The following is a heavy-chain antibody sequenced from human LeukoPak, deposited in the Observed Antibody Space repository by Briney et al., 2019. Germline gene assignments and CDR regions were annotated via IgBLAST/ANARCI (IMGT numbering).Heavy chain of an antibody. D-gene: IGHD1-14*01. CDR2: IYYSGST. CDR3: ARQTEWYFDL. V-gene: IGHV4-59*01. Sequence: SETLSLTCTASGGSISSYYWSWIRQPPGKGLEWIGYIYYSGSTNYNPPLKSRVTISVDTSKNQFSLKLSSVTAADTAVYYCARQTEWYFDLWGRGTLVTVSS. CDR1: GGSISSYY. J-gene: IGHJ2*01.